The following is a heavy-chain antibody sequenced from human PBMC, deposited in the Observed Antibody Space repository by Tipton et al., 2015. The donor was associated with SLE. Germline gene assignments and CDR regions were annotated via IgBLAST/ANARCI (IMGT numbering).Heavy chain of an antibody. CDR2: IKYDGSSE. CDR3: ARDHIAADGNFDP. V-gene: IGHV3-30*02. J-gene: IGHJ5*02. CDR1: GFTFRNSP. D-gene: IGHD6-25*01. Sequence: GSLRLSCTTSGFTFRNSPMHWVRQAPGKGLAWVGWIKYDGSSEEYADSVKGRFTISRDNSKNTVYLQLNSLRPNDTAVYYCARDHIAADGNFDPWGQGTLVTVSS.